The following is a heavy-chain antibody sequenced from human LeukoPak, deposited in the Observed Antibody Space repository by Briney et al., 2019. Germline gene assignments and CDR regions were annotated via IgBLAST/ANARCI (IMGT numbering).Heavy chain of an antibody. Sequence: GGSLRLSCSASGFTFRNFAISWFRQAPGKGLEWVSSIGGGDTHYADSVRGRFTISRDDSRSTVDLQMSSLRAEDTAVYYCARRRYFDWLAEEGFDYWGQGTLVTVSS. CDR2: IGGGDT. CDR3: ARRRYFDWLAEEGFDY. CDR1: GFTFRNFA. J-gene: IGHJ4*02. V-gene: IGHV3-23*01. D-gene: IGHD3-9*01.